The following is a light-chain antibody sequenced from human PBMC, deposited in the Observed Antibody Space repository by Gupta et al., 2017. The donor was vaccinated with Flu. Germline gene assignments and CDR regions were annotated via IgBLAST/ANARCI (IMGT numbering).Light chain of an antibody. CDR2: GNS. V-gene: IGLV1-44*01. J-gene: IGLJ1*01. CDR1: SSNIGSNN. Sequence: SSNIGSNNVNCYQQVPGTAPKLLIYGNSQRPSGVPDRFSGSKSGTSASLAISGLQSEDEADYYCAAWDDSLNGHYVVGTGTKVTAL. CDR3: AAWDDSLNGHYV.